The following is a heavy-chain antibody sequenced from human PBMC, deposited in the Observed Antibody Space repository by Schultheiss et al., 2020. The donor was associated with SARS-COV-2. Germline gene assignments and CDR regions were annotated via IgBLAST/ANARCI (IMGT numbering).Heavy chain of an antibody. CDR1: GFTFSSYW. Sequence: GGSLRLSCAASGFTFSSYWMHWVRQAPGKGLEWVSSISSSSSYIYYADSVKGRFTISRDNSKNTLYLQMNSLRVEDTAVYFCARDPRVGATTWFDPWGQGTPVTVSS. CDR3: ARDPRVGATTWFDP. J-gene: IGHJ5*02. V-gene: IGHV3-21*01. CDR2: ISSSSSYI. D-gene: IGHD1-26*01.